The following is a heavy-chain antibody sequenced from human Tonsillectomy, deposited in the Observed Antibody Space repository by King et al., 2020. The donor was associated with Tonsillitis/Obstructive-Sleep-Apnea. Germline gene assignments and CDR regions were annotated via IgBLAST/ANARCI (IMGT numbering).Heavy chain of an antibody. CDR1: GYTFTSYG. CDR2: ISAYNGNT. V-gene: IGHV1-18*01. CDR3: AREPFPYYHFWSGYRFYFDY. Sequence: QLVQSGAEVKKPGASVKVSCKASGYTFTSYGINWVRQAPGQGLEWMGWISAYNGNTNYAQKLQGRVTMTTDTSTSTAYMELRSLRSDDTAVYYCAREPFPYYHFWSGYRFYFDYWGQGTLVTVSS. D-gene: IGHD3-3*01. J-gene: IGHJ4*02.